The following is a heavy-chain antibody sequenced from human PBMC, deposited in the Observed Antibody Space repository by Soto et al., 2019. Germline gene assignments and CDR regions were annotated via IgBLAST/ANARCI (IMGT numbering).Heavy chain of an antibody. CDR1: GYTFTSYA. CDR2: INAGNGNT. Sequence: QVQLVQSGAEVKKPGASVKVSCTASGYTFTSYAMHWVRQAPGQRLEWMGWINAGNGNTKYSQKFQGRVTSTRDTSASTAYMELSSLRSEDTAVYYCARDPAAAGSRYFDYWGQGTLVTVSS. V-gene: IGHV1-3*01. J-gene: IGHJ4*02. CDR3: ARDPAAAGSRYFDY. D-gene: IGHD6-13*01.